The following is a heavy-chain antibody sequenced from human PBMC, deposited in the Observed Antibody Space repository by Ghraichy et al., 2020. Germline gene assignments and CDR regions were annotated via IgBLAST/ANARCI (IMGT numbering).Heavy chain of an antibody. D-gene: IGHD3-3*01. CDR2: IYTSGST. CDR1: GGSINSDNYY. V-gene: IGHV4-61*02. Sequence: SETLSLTCTVSGGSINSDNYYWSWIRQPAGKGLEWIGRIYTSGSTVYNPSLNSRVTISVDTSKNQFSLKLSSVTAADTAVYYCARGAVGVVTPYYFDNWGQGTLVTFSS. CDR3: ARGAVGVVTPYYFDN. J-gene: IGHJ4*02.